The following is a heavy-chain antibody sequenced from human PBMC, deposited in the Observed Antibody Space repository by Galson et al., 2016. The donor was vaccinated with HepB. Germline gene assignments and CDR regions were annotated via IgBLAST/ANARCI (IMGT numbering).Heavy chain of an antibody. CDR3: ARFESSVAGKWFDP. CDR2: INTNTGNP. Sequence: SVKVSCKASGYTFTNYAMNWVRQAPGQGLEWMGWINTNTGNPTYAQGFTGRFVFSLDTSVSTAYLQISSLKAEDTAVYYCARFESSVAGKWFDPWGQGTLVTVSS. J-gene: IGHJ5*02. CDR1: GYTFTNYA. D-gene: IGHD6-19*01. V-gene: IGHV7-4-1*02.